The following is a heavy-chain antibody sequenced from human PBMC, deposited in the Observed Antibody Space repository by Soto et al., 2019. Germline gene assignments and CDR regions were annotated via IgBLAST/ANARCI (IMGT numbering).Heavy chain of an antibody. D-gene: IGHD3-16*01. Sequence: ASVKVSCKASGYTFTGYYMHWVRQAPGQGLEWMGWINPNSGGTNYAQKFQGWVTMTRDTSISTAYMELSRLRSDDTAVYYCAREGPLGGGAFDIWGQGTMVTVSS. J-gene: IGHJ3*02. V-gene: IGHV1-2*04. CDR3: AREGPLGGGAFDI. CDR2: INPNSGGT. CDR1: GYTFTGYY.